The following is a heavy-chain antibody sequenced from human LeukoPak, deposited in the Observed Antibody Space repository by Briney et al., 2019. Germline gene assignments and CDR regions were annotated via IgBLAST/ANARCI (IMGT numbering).Heavy chain of an antibody. CDR1: GFTFSSYE. CDR2: ISSSGSTI. J-gene: IGHJ4*02. V-gene: IGHV3-48*03. Sequence: QPGGSLRLSCAASGFTFSSYEMNWVRQAPGKGLEWVSYISSSGSTIYYADSVKGRFTISRDNAKNSLYLQMNSLRAEDTAVYYCARAIAVAADGDYWGQGTLVTVSS. D-gene: IGHD6-19*01. CDR3: ARAIAVAADGDY.